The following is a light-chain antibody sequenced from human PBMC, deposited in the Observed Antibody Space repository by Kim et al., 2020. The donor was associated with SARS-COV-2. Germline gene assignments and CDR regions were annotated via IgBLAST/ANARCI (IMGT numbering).Light chain of an antibody. CDR1: QDISNF. V-gene: IGKV1-17*03. CDR2: ATS. J-gene: IGKJ2*01. Sequence: ASVGDRITITCLASQDISNFLAWFQQKPGKVPKRLIYATSSLQSGVPSRFSGSGSGTEYSLTISSLQPEDFATYYCLQHKTYPYTLGQGTKVDIK. CDR3: LQHKTYPYT.